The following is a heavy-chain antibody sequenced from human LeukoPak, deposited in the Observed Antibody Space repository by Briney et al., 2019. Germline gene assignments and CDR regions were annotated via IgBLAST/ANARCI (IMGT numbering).Heavy chain of an antibody. CDR2: IRGDGGST. J-gene: IGHJ3*02. CDR1: GLTFSRYA. Sequence: WGSLRLSCAASGLTFSRYAMTWVRQAPGKGLEWVSVIRGDGGSTYYADSVKGRFTIYRNNSKNTLSLQMNSLRAEDTAIYYCTKGVLFSTDALDIRGQGTMVTVSS. CDR3: TKGVLFSTDALDI. D-gene: IGHD2-8*02. V-gene: IGHV3-23*01.